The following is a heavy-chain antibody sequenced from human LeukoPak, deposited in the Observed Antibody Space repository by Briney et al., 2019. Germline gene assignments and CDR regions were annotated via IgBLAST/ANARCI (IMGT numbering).Heavy chain of an antibody. Sequence: ASVKVSCKAAGYTFTGYYMHWVRQAPGQRLEWMGCINPNSGGTNYAQKFQGRVTMTRDTSISTAYMELSRLRSDDTAVYYCARGGPAATASFDMDVWGKGTTVTISS. D-gene: IGHD2-2*01. V-gene: IGHV1-2*02. CDR2: INPNSGGT. CDR3: ARGGPAATASFDMDV. J-gene: IGHJ6*03. CDR1: GYTFTGYY.